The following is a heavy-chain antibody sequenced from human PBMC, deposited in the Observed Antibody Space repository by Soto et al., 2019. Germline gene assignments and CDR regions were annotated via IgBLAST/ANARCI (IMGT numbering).Heavy chain of an antibody. Sequence: ESGPTLVNPPETLTLTCTFSGFSLSARGEGVGWIRQPPGKALEWLAIIYWDDDKRYSPSLRTTFTITKDTSKNQVVLTMTNMDPVDTATYFCAHRPFNSAWHDAYDIWGPGTMVTVSS. CDR2: IYWDDDK. CDR3: AHRPFNSAWHDAYDI. CDR1: GFSLSARGEG. J-gene: IGHJ3*02. D-gene: IGHD5-18*01. V-gene: IGHV2-5*02.